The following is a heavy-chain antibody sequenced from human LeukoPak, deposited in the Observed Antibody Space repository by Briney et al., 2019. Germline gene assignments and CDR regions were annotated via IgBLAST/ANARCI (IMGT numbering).Heavy chain of an antibody. V-gene: IGHV4-59*01. Sequence: PSETLSLTCTVSGGSISSYYWSWIRQTPGKGLEWIGYIYYSGSTNYNPSLKSRVTISVDTSKNQFSLKLSSVTAADTAVYYCARVLLSNYDFWSGYSNWFDPWGQGTLVTVSS. CDR1: GGSISSYY. J-gene: IGHJ5*02. CDR2: IYYSGST. CDR3: ARVLLSNYDFWSGYSNWFDP. D-gene: IGHD3-3*01.